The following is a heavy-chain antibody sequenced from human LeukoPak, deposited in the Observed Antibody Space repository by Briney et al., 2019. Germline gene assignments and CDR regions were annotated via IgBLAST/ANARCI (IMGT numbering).Heavy chain of an antibody. Sequence: GEALQISFQGSGYGFTNYWIGWGRPVPGKGRGWRGLIYPYDYHTRYSPSFQGQVTISADKSISTAYLQWSSLKASDTAMYYCAIGGDSTTSCYRCFDYWGQGTLVTVSS. CDR3: AIGGDSTTSCYRCFDY. D-gene: IGHD2-2*02. V-gene: IGHV5-51*01. CDR1: GYGFTNYW. J-gene: IGHJ4*02. CDR2: IYPYDYHT.